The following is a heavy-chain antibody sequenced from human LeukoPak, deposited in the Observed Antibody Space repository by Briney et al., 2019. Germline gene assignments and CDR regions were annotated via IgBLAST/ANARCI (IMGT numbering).Heavy chain of an antibody. V-gene: IGHV3-53*01. CDR2: IYSGGST. J-gene: IGHJ4*02. Sequence: PGGSLRLSCAASGFTVSSNYMSWVRQAPGKGLEWVSVIYSGGSTYYADSVKGRFTISRDNSKNTLYLQMNSLGAEDTAVYYCARAPGARWFGELPPYDYWGQGTLVTVSS. D-gene: IGHD3-10*01. CDR1: GFTVSSNY. CDR3: ARAPGARWFGELPPYDY.